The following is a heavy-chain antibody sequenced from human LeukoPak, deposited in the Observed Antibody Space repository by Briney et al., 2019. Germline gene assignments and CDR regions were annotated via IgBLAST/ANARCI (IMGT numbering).Heavy chain of an antibody. Sequence: GRSLRLSCAASGFTFSSYGMQWVRQAPGKGLEWVAVISYDESNKWYADSVKGRFTTSRDNSQNTLSLQMNSLRAEDTAIYFCAKGQYSSGRNFFDNWGQGTLVTVSS. CDR1: GFTFSSYG. J-gene: IGHJ4*02. V-gene: IGHV3-30*18. D-gene: IGHD6-19*01. CDR2: ISYDESNK. CDR3: AKGQYSSGRNFFDN.